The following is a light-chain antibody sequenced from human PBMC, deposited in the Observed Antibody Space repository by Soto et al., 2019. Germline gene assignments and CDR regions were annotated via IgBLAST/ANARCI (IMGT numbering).Light chain of an antibody. CDR3: QQYGDSPIT. V-gene: IGKV3-20*01. J-gene: IGKJ5*01. Sequence: EIVLTQSPRTLSLSPGERATLSCRASQSVSSDFLAWYQRKPGQAPRLLIYGASTRATGIPDRFSGSWSGTDFTLTISRLEPEDFAVYDCQQYGDSPITFGQGTRLEI. CDR2: GAS. CDR1: QSVSSDF.